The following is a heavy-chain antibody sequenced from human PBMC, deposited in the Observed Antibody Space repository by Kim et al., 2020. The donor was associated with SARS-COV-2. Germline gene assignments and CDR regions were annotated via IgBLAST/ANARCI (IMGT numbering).Heavy chain of an antibody. J-gene: IGHJ4*02. CDR1: GYSFTSYW. V-gene: IGHV5-51*01. Sequence: GESLKISCKGSGYSFTSYWIGWVRQMPGKGLEWMGIIYPGDSDTRYSPSFQGQVTISADKSISTAYLQWSSLKASDTAMYYCARQTIPLELTGEDANFDYWGQGTLVTVSS. CDR3: ARQTIPLELTGEDANFDY. CDR2: IYPGDSDT. D-gene: IGHD7-27*01.